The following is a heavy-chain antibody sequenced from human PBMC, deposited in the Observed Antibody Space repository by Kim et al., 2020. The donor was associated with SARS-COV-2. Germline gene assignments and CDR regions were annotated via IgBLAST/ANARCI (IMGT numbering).Heavy chain of an antibody. D-gene: IGHD3-3*01. J-gene: IGHJ4*02. V-gene: IGHV3-74*01. CDR1: GFTFSSYW. CDR2: INSDGSST. Sequence: GGSLRLSCAASGFTFSSYWMHWVRQAPGKGLVWVSRINSDGSSTSYADSVKGRFTISRDNAKNTLYLQMNSLRAEDTAVYYCASFLESYSKGYYFDYWGQGTLVTVSS. CDR3: ASFLESYSKGYYFDY.